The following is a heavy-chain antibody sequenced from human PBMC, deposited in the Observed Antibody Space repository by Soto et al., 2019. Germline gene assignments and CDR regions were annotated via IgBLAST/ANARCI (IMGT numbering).Heavy chain of an antibody. V-gene: IGHV3-30*18. Sequence: VQLVESGGGVVQPGRSLRLSCAASGFTFSSYGMHWVRQAPGKGLEWVAVISYDGSNKYYADSVKGRFTISRDNSKNTLYLQMNSLRAEDTAVYYCANTAPSVWFGEFFDYYGMDVWGQGTTVTVSS. J-gene: IGHJ6*02. CDR2: ISYDGSNK. CDR3: ANTAPSVWFGEFFDYYGMDV. CDR1: GFTFSSYG. D-gene: IGHD3-10*01.